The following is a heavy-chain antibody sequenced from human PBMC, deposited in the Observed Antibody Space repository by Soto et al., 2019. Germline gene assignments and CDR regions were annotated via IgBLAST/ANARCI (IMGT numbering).Heavy chain of an antibody. D-gene: IGHD2-2*01. CDR2: IIPIFGIA. J-gene: IGHJ6*02. Sequence: HVQLVQSGAEVKKPGSSVKVSCKASGGTFSRYSITWVRQAPGHGLEWIGRIIPIFGIASYAQKFQGRVTMTADESTSTAYMELSSLRSDDTAVYYCAREDRDRETGLVPAAIDGMDVWGQGTTVTVSS. CDR1: GGTFSRYS. V-gene: IGHV1-69*08. CDR3: AREDRDRETGLVPAAIDGMDV.